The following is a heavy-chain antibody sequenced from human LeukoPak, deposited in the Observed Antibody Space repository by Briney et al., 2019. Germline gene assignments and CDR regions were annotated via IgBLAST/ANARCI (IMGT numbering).Heavy chain of an antibody. CDR2: INWNGGRT. D-gene: IGHD1-14*01. CDR1: GFTFDDSV. J-gene: IGHJ4*02. CDR3: ARDRFLRRPEPADY. V-gene: IGHV3-20*04. Sequence: GGSLRLSCAASGFTFDDSVMSWVRQAPGKGLEWVSGINWNGGRTGYADSVKGRFTISRDNAKNSLYLQMNSLRAEDTALYYCARDRFLRRPEPADYWGQGTLVTVSS.